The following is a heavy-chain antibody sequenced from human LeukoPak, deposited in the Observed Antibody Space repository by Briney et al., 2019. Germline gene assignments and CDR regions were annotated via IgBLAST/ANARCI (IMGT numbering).Heavy chain of an antibody. CDR3: GKETGIILVRGAVDY. CDR1: GFSLSSYA. J-gene: IGHJ4*02. CDR2: TSGSGGNP. D-gene: IGHD3-10*01. V-gene: IGHV3-23*01. Sequence: RGAPRLSRAAPGFSLSSYAMSWGRPAPGKGREGGSVTSGSGGNPYYADSVKGRFTISRDNSKNTVYLHMNSLRAEDTALYYCGKETGIILVRGAVDYWGQGTLVTVSS.